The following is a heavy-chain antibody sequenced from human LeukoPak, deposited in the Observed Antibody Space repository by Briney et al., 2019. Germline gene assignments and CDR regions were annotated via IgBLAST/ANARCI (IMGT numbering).Heavy chain of an antibody. Sequence: PSETLSLTCTASGGSISSYYWSWIRQPPGKGLEWIGYIYYSGSTNYNPSLKSRVTISVDTSKNQFSLKLSSVTAADTAVYYWARHRSPTVGSRFDPWGQGTLLTVSS. D-gene: IGHD4-11*01. J-gene: IGHJ5*02. V-gene: IGHV4-59*08. CDR1: GGSISSYY. CDR2: IYYSGST. CDR3: ARHRSPTVGSRFDP.